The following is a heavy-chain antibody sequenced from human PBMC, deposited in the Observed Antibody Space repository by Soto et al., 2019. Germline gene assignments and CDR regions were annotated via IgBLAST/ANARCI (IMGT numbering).Heavy chain of an antibody. CDR2: IYYSGST. CDR1: GGSISSTNYY. J-gene: IGHJ3*01. Sequence: SETLSLTCTVSGGSISSTNYYWDWIRQPPGKGLEWIGNIYYSGSTYYNPSLKSRATISVDTSKDQFSLKLSSVTAADTAVYYCARRPLPFCGVNSSSTTDFHTGGRGKMVPVSS. CDR3: ARRPLPFCGVNSSSTTDFHT. V-gene: IGHV4-39*01. D-gene: IGHD2-21*01.